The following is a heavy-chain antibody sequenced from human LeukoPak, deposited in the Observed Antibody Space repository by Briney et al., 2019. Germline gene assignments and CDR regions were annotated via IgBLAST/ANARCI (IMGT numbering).Heavy chain of an antibody. V-gene: IGHV4-59*01. J-gene: IGHJ3*02. Sequence: PSETLSLTCTVAGTSISSYYWSWIRQPPGKGLEWIGFIYYSGSTNYNPSLKSRVTISVDTSKNQFSLKLSSVTAADTAVFYCARDTSGWLSAFDIWGQGTMVTVSS. CDR1: GTSISSYY. D-gene: IGHD6-19*01. CDR3: ARDTSGWLSAFDI. CDR2: IYYSGST.